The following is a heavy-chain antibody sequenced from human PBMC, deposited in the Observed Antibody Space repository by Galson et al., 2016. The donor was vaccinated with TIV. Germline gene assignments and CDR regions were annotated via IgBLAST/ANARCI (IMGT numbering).Heavy chain of an antibody. CDR1: GFTFGSYA. D-gene: IGHD4-23*01. V-gene: IGHV3-20*04. Sequence: SLRLSCAGTGFTFGSYAMSWVRLAPGKGLEWVSSINWNGGATSYADSVKGRFTISRDNSKNTLYVQMNSLRAEDTAVYYCARAPDYGGNFGGTGETHSYYFHYWGQGTLVTVSS. CDR3: ARAPDYGGNFGGTGETHSYYFHY. J-gene: IGHJ4*02. CDR2: INWNGGAT.